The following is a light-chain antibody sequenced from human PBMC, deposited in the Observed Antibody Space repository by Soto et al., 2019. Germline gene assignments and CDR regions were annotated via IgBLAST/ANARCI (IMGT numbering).Light chain of an antibody. J-gene: IGKJ5*01. V-gene: IGKV3-11*01. CDR1: QRISSY. CDR3: QQRSNWPPGRT. Sequence: EIGVTQSAATLSLSPGERATLSCRASQRISSYLAWYEEKPGQAPRLLIXXASXRATGIPARFSVSGSGTDFTLTISSLEPEDFAFEYCQQRSNWPPGRTFGQGTRLDIK. CDR2: XAS.